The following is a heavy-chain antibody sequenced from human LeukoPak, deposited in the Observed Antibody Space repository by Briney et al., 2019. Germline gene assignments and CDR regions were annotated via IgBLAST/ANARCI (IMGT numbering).Heavy chain of an antibody. V-gene: IGHV3-21*01. Sequence: GGSLRLSCAASGFTFSSYSMNWVRQAPGKGLEWVSSISSSSSYIYYADSVKGRFTISRDNAKNSLYLKMNSLRAEDTAVYYCAKFSMSSPLVDYWGQGTVVTVTA. J-gene: IGHJ4*02. CDR1: GFTFSSYS. CDR3: AKFSMSSPLVDY. CDR2: ISSSSSYI. D-gene: IGHD5/OR15-5a*01.